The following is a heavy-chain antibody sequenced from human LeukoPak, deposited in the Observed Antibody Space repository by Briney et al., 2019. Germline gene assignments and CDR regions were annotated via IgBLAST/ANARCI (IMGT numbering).Heavy chain of an antibody. CDR2: ISFSGDNT. CDR1: GFTFRDSA. J-gene: IGHJ3*02. Sequence: PGGSLRLSCAASGFTFRDSAMTWVRQAPGKGLEWVSLISFSGDNTYYRDSVKGRFTVSRGNSKDTLYLQMNSLRAEDTAVYYCAKGGGDAFDIWGQGTMVTVSS. CDR3: AKGGGDAFDI. V-gene: IGHV3-23*01. D-gene: IGHD3-16*01.